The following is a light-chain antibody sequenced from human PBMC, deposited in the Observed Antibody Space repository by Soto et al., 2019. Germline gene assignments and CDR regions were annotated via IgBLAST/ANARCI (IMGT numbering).Light chain of an antibody. CDR2: DAS. CDR3: QQCYNWPQWT. Sequence: ETVMTQSPATLSVSPGEGATFACRASQSINTNLAWYQQKPGQATRLLIYDASNRATGIPARFSGSGSGTDFTLTISSLEPEDFAVYYCQQCYNWPQWTFGQGTKVDIK. J-gene: IGKJ1*01. CDR1: QSINTN. V-gene: IGKV3-11*01.